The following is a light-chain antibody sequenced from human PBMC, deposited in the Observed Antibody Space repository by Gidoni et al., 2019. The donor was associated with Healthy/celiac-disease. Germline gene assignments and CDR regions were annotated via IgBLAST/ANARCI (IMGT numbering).Light chain of an antibody. J-gene: IGLJ2*01. Sequence: HSVLPPPPSASTPPGTRVTTSRFGSSSNIGSNYLYWYQQLPGTAPKLLIYRNNQRPSGFPDRFSGSKSGTSASLAISGLRSEEEADYYCAAWDDSLSGRVFGGGTKLTVL. CDR2: RNN. CDR3: AAWDDSLSGRV. CDR1: SSNIGSNY. V-gene: IGLV1-47*01.